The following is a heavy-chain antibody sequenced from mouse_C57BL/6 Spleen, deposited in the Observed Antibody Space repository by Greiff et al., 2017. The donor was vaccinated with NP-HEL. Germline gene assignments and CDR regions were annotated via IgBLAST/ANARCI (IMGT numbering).Heavy chain of an antibody. V-gene: IGHV1-18*01. Sequence: EVQLQESGPELVKPGASVKIPCKASGYTFTDYNMDWVKQSHGKSLEWIGDINPNNGGTIYNQKFKGKATLTVDKSSSTAYMELRSLTSEDTAVYYCARMETYYSNYYAMDYWGQGTSVTVSS. CDR3: ARMETYYSNYYAMDY. CDR1: GYTFTDYN. J-gene: IGHJ4*01. CDR2: INPNNGGT. D-gene: IGHD2-5*01.